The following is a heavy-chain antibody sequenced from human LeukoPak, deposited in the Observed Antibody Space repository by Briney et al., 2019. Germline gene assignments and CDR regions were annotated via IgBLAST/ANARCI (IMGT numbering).Heavy chain of an antibody. V-gene: IGHV2-70*11. CDR1: GFSLSTSGMC. CDR2: IDWDDDK. J-gene: IGHJ4*02. Sequence: SGPALVKPTQTLTLTCTFSGFSLSTSGMCVSWIRQPPGKALEWLARIDWDDDKYYSTSLKTRLTISKGTAKNQVVLTMANNGPFGPAPYYCARLRPALGDYFDYWGQGTLVTVSS. CDR3: ARLRPALGDYFDY.